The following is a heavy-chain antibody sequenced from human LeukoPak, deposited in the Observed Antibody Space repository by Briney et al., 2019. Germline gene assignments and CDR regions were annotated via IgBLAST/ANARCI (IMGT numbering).Heavy chain of an antibody. CDR1: GGSVSSYY. CDR3: VRDYSSGWPMTYYNPFIDL. D-gene: IGHD6-19*01. CDR2: VFVTGSP. Sequence: SETLSLTCTVSGGSVSSYYWSWVRQPAGKGLEWIGRVFVTGSPNYSPSLKSRVTISLDASKNQLSLRLTSVTAADTAVYYCVRDYSSGWPMTYYNPFIDLWGKGTTVTV. V-gene: IGHV4-4*07. J-gene: IGHJ6*03.